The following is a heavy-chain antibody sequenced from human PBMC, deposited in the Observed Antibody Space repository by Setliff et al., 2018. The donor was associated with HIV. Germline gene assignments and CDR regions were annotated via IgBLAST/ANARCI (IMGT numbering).Heavy chain of an antibody. CDR3: ARLTTTYYYDSSAYYHPV. V-gene: IGHV4-61*10. J-gene: IGHJ4*02. CDR1: GGSISSGSYY. Sequence: SETLSLTCTVSGGSISSGSYYWSWIRQPAGKGLEWIGEINHSGSTNYNPSLKSRVTISVDTSKNQFSLKLSCVTAADTAVFYCARLTTTYYYDSSAYYHPVWGQGTLVTVSS. D-gene: IGHD3-22*01. CDR2: INHSGST.